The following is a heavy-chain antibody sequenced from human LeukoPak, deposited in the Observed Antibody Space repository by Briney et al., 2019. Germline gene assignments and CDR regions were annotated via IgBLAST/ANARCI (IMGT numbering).Heavy chain of an antibody. CDR3: ARDAIVRNDFWSGYYLDRGKPGGLNWFDP. D-gene: IGHD3-3*01. J-gene: IGHJ5*02. Sequence: ASVKVSCKASGYTFTSYGISWVRQAPGQGLEWMGWISAYKGNTNYAQKLQGRVTMTTDTSTSTAYMELRSLRSDDTAVYYCARDAIVRNDFWSGYYLDRGKPGGLNWFDPWGQGTLVTVSS. V-gene: IGHV1-18*01. CDR2: ISAYKGNT. CDR1: GYTFTSYG.